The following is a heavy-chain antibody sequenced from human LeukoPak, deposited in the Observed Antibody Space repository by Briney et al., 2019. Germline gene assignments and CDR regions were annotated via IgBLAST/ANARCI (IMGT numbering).Heavy chain of an antibody. V-gene: IGHV4-59*08. CDR3: AGHHPRNTVDF. CDR2: ISDIGSI. D-gene: IGHD2-8*02. Sequence: SETLSLTCTVSGGSLSSYYWSWIRQPPGKGLEWIAYISDIGSINYNPSLKSRVSISLDTSKNQFSLKLSSVAAADTAVYYCAGHHPRNTVDFWGQGTLVTVSS. J-gene: IGHJ4*02. CDR1: GGSLSSYY.